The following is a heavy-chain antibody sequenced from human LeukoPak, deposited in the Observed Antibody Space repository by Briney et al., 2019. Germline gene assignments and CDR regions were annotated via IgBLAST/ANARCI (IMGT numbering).Heavy chain of an antibody. D-gene: IGHD1-26*01. CDR2: IYYSGST. J-gene: IGHJ4*02. CDR1: GGSFSGYY. CDR3: ARARGSSYFDY. V-gene: IGHV4-59*01. Sequence: SSETLSLTCAVYGGSFSGYYWSWIRQPPGKGLEWIGYIYYSGSTNYNPSLKSRVTISVDTSKNQFSLKLSSVTAADTAVYYCARARGSSYFDYWGQGTLVTVSS.